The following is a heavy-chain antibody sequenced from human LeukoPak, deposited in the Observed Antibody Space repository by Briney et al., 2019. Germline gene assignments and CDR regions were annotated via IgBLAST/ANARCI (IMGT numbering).Heavy chain of an antibody. V-gene: IGHV4-59*01. J-gene: IGHJ5*02. CDR1: GGSISTYY. Sequence: SETLSLTCTVSGGSISTYYWSWIRQPPGKGLEWIGYIHYSGSSNYNPSLKSRVTISVDTSKNQFSLKLSSVTAADTAVYYCARDGGYSSGWYNWFDPWGQGTLVTVSS. D-gene: IGHD6-19*01. CDR2: IHYSGSS. CDR3: ARDGGYSSGWYNWFDP.